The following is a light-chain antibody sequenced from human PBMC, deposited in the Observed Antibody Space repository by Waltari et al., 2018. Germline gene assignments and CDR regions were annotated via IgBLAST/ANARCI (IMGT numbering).Light chain of an antibody. V-gene: IGKV1-5*03. CDR2: KAS. CDR3: QQYYSYRA. CDR1: QSIDTW. J-gene: IGKJ1*01. Sequence: DVPMTQSPSTLSAYVGDRVTITCRARQSIDTWLAWYQQKPGKAPKLLIYKASTLQMGVPSRFSGSGSGTEFTLTISSLQPDDSATYYCQQYYSYRAFGQGTKVEIK.